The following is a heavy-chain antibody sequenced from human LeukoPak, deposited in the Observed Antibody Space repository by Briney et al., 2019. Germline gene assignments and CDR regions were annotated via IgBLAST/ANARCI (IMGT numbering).Heavy chain of an antibody. J-gene: IGHJ4*02. Sequence: SETLSLTCTVSGGSLSSSSYYWGWIRQPPGKGLEWLGSIYYSGSTYYNPSLKSRVTISVDTSKYQFSLKLSSVTAADTAVYYCARQLFLTGSFSHWGQGTLVTVSS. CDR2: IYYSGST. CDR3: ARQLFLTGSFSH. CDR1: GGSLSSSSYY. D-gene: IGHD3-9*01. V-gene: IGHV4-39*01.